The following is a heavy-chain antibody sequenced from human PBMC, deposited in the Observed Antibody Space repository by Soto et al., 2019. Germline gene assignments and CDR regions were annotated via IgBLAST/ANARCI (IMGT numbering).Heavy chain of an antibody. Sequence: QVQVIQSGAEVKKPGSSVKVSCQVSGGIFSNYAIRWLRQPPGQGLEWMGGIIPIFGTPNYAQNFQGRVTITADESTSTAYMALSGLTSEETAVYYCARDRDDYGSGNYYTRINLGAQGTLGTVSA. CDR1: GGIFSNYA. D-gene: IGHD3-10*01. V-gene: IGHV1-69*01. J-gene: IGHJ4*02. CDR3: ARDRDDYGSGNYYTRINL. CDR2: IIPIFGTP.